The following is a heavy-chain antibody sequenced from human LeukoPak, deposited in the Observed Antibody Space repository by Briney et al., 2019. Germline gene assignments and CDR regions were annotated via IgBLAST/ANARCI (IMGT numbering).Heavy chain of an antibody. Sequence: PGGSLRPSCAASGFTFSSYGMHWVRQAPGKGLEWVAVISYDGSNKYYADSVKGRFTISRDNSKNTLYLQMNSLRAEDTAVYYCARDHDYYDGGGYYYDLRSDYGMDVWGQGTTVTVSS. V-gene: IGHV3-30*03. J-gene: IGHJ6*02. CDR3: ARDHDYYDGGGYYYDLRSDYGMDV. CDR1: GFTFSSYG. CDR2: ISYDGSNK. D-gene: IGHD3-22*01.